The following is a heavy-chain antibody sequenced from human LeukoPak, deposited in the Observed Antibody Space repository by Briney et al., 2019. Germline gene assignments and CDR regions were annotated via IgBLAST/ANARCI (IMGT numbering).Heavy chain of an antibody. CDR2: IWYDGGNK. D-gene: IGHD3-22*01. J-gene: IGHJ4*02. Sequence: GGSLRLSCAASGFTFSNYGMHWVRQAPGKGLEWVALIWYDGGNKYYADSVRGRFPISRDNSINTLYLEMNSLRAEDTAVYFCARGSYYDSSGHPAGGYFDYWGQGTLVTVSS. CDR3: ARGSYYDSSGHPAGGYFDY. V-gene: IGHV3-33*01. CDR1: GFTFSNYG.